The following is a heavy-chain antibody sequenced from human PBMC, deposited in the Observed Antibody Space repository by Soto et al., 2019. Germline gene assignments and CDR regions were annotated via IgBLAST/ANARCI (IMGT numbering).Heavy chain of an antibody. J-gene: IGHJ4*02. Sequence: GGSLRLSCAASGFTFSSYGLHWVRQAPGKGLEWVAVISYDGSNKYYADSMKGRFTISRDNSKNALYLQMNSLRAEDTAVYYCEKEIRGYSYGNIDYWGQGTLVTVSS. V-gene: IGHV3-30*18. CDR3: EKEIRGYSYGNIDY. D-gene: IGHD5-18*01. CDR2: ISYDGSNK. CDR1: GFTFSSYG.